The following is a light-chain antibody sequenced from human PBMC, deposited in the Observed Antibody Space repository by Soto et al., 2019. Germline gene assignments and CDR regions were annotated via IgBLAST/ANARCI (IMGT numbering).Light chain of an antibody. J-gene: IGLJ2*01. Sequence: QSVLTQPPSVSGAPGQWVTISCTGSSSNIGAGYDVHWYQQLPGSAPKLLIYGNINRPSGVPVRFSGSKSGTSASLAISGRHAEDEAVYYCQSYDISLSGSVFGEGTKLTVL. CDR1: SSNIGAGYD. CDR3: QSYDISLSGSV. V-gene: IGLV1-40*01. CDR2: GNI.